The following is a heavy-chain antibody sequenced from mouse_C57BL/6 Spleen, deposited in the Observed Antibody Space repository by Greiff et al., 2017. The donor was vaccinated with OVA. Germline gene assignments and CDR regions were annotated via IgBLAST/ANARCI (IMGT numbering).Heavy chain of an antibody. CDR1: GYSITSGYD. D-gene: IGHD2-1*01. Sequence: EVHLVESGPGMVKPSQSLSLTCTVTGYSITSGYDWHWIRHFPGNKLEWMGYISYSGSTNYNPSLKSRISITHDTSKNHFFLKLNSVTTEDTATYYCASSYGNYAMDDWGQGTSVTVSS. CDR2: ISYSGST. CDR3: ASSYGNYAMDD. V-gene: IGHV3-1*01. J-gene: IGHJ4*01.